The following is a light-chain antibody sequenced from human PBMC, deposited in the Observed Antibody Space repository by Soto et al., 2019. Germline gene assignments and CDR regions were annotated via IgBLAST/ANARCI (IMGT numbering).Light chain of an antibody. V-gene: IGKV3-11*01. CDR2: DAS. CDR1: QSVRNY. CDR3: QQRSNWPLT. J-gene: IGKJ5*01. Sequence: EIVLKQSPGTLSLSPGETATLSCRASQSVRNYLAWYQQKPGQAPRLLIYDASNRATGIPARFGGTGSETDFTLTISRLEPEDFAVYYCQQRSNWPLTFGQGTRLEIK.